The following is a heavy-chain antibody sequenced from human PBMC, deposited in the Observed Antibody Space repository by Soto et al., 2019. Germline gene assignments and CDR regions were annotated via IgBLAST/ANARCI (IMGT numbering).Heavy chain of an antibody. CDR3: ARDGVAAGNINFDY. D-gene: IGHD6-19*01. V-gene: IGHV1-3*01. CDR2: ISGDSGNT. Sequence: ASVKVSCKASGYTFTSYAMHWVRQAPGQRLEWMGWISGDSGNTKYSPKLQDRVTITRDTSASTAYMELSSLRSEDTALYYCARDGVAAGNINFDYWGQGTLVTVSS. J-gene: IGHJ4*03. CDR1: GYTFTSYA.